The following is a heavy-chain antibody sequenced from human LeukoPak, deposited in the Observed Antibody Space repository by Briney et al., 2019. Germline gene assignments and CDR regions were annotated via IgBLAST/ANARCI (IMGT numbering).Heavy chain of an antibody. CDR1: GGSISSSNYY. CDR3: ARDRQRLVRGDYFDF. CDR2: IYYSGST. J-gene: IGHJ4*02. D-gene: IGHD6-13*01. V-gene: IGHV4-39*07. Sequence: SETLSLTCSVSGGSISSSNYYWAWIRQPPGKGLEWIGSIYYSGSTYYNPPLKSRVTISVDTSKNQFSLKLSSVTAADTAVYYCARDRQRLVRGDYFDFWGQGTLVTVSS.